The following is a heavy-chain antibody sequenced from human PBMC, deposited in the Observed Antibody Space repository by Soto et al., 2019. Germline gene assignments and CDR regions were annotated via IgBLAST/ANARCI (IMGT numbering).Heavy chain of an antibody. CDR3: AKFASTTVTHFDY. V-gene: IGHV3-64D*06. CDR1: GFTFSIYA. CDR2: ISTNGGST. J-gene: IGHJ4*02. Sequence: GSLRLSCSASGFTFSIYAMHWVRQAPGKGLEYVSSISTNGGSTHYADSVKGRFTISRDNSKNMLHLQMNSLRAEDTAVYYCAKFASTTVTHFDYWGQGTLVTVSS. D-gene: IGHD4-17*01.